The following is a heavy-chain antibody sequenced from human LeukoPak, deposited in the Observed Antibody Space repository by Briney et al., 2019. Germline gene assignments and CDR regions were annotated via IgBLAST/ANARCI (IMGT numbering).Heavy chain of an antibody. V-gene: IGHV3-74*01. D-gene: IGHD3-3*01. J-gene: IGHJ6*03. CDR2: INSDGSST. CDR1: GFTFSNYW. CDR3: ARNDYDFWSGYYRDYYYMDV. Sequence: GGSLRLSCAASGFTFSNYWMHWVRQAPGKGLVWVSRINSDGSSTNYADSVKGRFTISRDNAKNSLYLQMNSLRAEDTAVYYCARNDYDFWSGYYRDYYYMDVWGKGTTVTVSS.